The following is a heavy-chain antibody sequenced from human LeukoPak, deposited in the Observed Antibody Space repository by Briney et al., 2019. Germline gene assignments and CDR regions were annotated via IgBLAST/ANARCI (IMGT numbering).Heavy chain of an antibody. CDR2: ISAYNGNT. CDR1: GYTFTSYG. Sequence: ASVKVSCKASGYTFTSYGISWVRQAPGKELEWRGWISAYNGNTNYAQKLQGRVTMTTDTSTSTAYMELRSLRSDDTAVYYCARAHRLGNLYGFDYWGQGTLVTVSS. J-gene: IGHJ4*02. V-gene: IGHV1-18*01. D-gene: IGHD2-8*01. CDR3: ARAHRLGNLYGFDY.